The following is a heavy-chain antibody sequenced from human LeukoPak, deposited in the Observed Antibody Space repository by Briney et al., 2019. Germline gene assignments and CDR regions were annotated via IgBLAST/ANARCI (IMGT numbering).Heavy chain of an antibody. Sequence: GGSLRLSCAASGFTFSSYWMSWVRQAPGKGLEWVANIKQDGSEKYYVDSVKGRFTISRDNAKNSLYLQMNSLRAEDTAVYYCASSLYGGNSPLDYWGQGTLVTVSS. CDR1: GFTFSSYW. CDR3: ASSLYGGNSPLDY. V-gene: IGHV3-7*01. CDR2: IKQDGSEK. D-gene: IGHD4-23*01. J-gene: IGHJ4*02.